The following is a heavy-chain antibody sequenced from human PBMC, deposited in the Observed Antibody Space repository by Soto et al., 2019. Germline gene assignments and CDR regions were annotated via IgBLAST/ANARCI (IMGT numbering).Heavy chain of an antibody. V-gene: IGHV3-43*01. J-gene: IGHJ6*02. D-gene: IGHD5-18*01. CDR3: AKVTAMEMSYGMDV. CDR1: GFTFDDYT. CDR2: ISWDGGST. Sequence: EVRLVESGGVVVQPGGSLRLSCAASGFTFDDYTMHWVRQAPGKGLEWVSLISWDGGSTYHADSVKGRFTISRDNSKNSLYPQMNSLRTEDTALYYCAKVTAMEMSYGMDVLCQETKVTVSS.